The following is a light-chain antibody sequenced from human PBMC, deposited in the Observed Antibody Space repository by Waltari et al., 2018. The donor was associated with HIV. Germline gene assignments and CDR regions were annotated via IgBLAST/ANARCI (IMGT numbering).Light chain of an antibody. CDR1: SSDVGGYNY. CDR2: EVT. Sequence: QSALTQPASVSGSPGQSITISCTGTSSDVGGYNYVSWYQQHPGKAPKLMIYEVTNRPSGVSNRFSGSKSGNTASLTISGLQVEDEADYYCSSYTSSSLEIVGGGTKLTVL. CDR3: SSYTSSSLEI. V-gene: IGLV2-14*03. J-gene: IGLJ2*01.